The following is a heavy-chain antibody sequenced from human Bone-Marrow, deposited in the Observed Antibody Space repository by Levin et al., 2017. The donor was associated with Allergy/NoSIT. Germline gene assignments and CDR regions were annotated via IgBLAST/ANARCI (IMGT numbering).Heavy chain of an antibody. CDR1: GFTFSSHA. V-gene: IGHV3-23*01. CDR2: INDNGGRT. Sequence: GESLKISCAASGFTFSSHAMSWVRQAPGKGLEWVSGINDNGGRTYYADSVKGRFTISRDNSKNTLCLQMNSLRAEDTAVYYCAKGGTIFGVVRSFDPWGQGTLVTVSS. D-gene: IGHD3-3*01. CDR3: AKGGTIFGVVRSFDP. J-gene: IGHJ5*02.